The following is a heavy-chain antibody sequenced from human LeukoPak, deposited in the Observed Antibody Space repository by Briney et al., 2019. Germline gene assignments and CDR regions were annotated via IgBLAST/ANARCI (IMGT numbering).Heavy chain of an antibody. CDR1: VYTFTVYY. CDR3: AREVIGGYSYGSDY. D-gene: IGHD5-18*01. Sequence: ASVRVSSTPSVYTFTVYYMRWVRQAPGQGLGWMGWINPNSRGTNYAQKFQGRVTMTRDTSISTAYMELSRLRSDDTAGYYCAREVIGGYSYGSDYWGQGTLVTVSS. CDR2: INPNSRGT. J-gene: IGHJ4*02. V-gene: IGHV1-2*02.